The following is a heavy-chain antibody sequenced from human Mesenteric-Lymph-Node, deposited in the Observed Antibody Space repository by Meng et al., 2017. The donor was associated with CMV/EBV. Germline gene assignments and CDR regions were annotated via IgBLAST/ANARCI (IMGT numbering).Heavy chain of an antibody. D-gene: IGHD3-3*01. CDR1: GYRFTFYD. J-gene: IGHJ6*02. CDR2: MNPNSGNT. Sequence: ASVKVSCKASGYRFTFYDINWVRQAPGQGLEWMGWMNPNSGNTGYAQKFQGRVTITRNTSISTAYMELSSLRSEDTAVYYCARSGNYDFWSGYYYYYYGMDVWGQGTTVTVSS. V-gene: IGHV1-8*03. CDR3: ARSGNYDFWSGYYYYYYGMDV.